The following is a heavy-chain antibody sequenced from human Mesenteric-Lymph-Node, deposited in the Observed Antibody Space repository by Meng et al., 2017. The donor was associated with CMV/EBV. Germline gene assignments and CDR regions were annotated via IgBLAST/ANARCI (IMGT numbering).Heavy chain of an antibody. CDR3: ARHGEGPVDF. J-gene: IGHJ4*02. D-gene: IGHD3-10*01. Sequence: GESLKISCAASGFIFSSYSMNWVRQAPGKGLEWVSVIYSGGSADYADSVKGRFTMSRDNSKNTLYLQMNNLRAEDTAVYYCARHGEGPVDFWGQGTLVTVSS. CDR1: GFIFSSYS. V-gene: IGHV3-66*04. CDR2: IYSGGSA.